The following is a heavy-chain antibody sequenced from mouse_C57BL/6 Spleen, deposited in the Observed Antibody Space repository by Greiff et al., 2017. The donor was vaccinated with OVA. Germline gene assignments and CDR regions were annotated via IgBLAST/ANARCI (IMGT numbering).Heavy chain of an antibody. CDR3: ARTGVLATVVAPFDY. CDR1: GYAFSSSW. V-gene: IGHV1-82*01. Sequence: VQLQQSGPELVKPGASVKISCKASGYAFSSSWMNWVKQRPGKGLEWIGRIYPGDGDTNYNGKFKGKATLTADKYYSTAYMQLSSLTSEDSAVYFCARTGVLATVVAPFDYWGQGTTLTVSS. J-gene: IGHJ2*01. D-gene: IGHD1-1*01. CDR2: IYPGDGDT.